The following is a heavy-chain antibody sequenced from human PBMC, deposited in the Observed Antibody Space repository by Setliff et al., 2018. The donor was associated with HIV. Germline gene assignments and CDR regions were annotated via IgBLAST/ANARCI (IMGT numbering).Heavy chain of an antibody. CDR2: IYAAGAT. CDR3: AKDRITGYYNFWSGPNFDY. D-gene: IGHD3-3*01. V-gene: IGHV3-66*01. J-gene: IGHJ4*02. Sequence: PGGSLRLSCAASGFTVSSNYMSWVRQAPGKGLEWVSLIYAAGATYYADSVEGRFTISRDNSKNTLYLQMNSLRADDTAVYYCAKDRITGYYNFWSGPNFDYWGQGTLVTVSS. CDR1: GFTVSSNY.